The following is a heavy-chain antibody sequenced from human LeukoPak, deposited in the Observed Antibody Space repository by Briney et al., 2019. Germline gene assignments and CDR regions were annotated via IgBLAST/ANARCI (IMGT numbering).Heavy chain of an antibody. D-gene: IGHD3-22*01. CDR3: ARRDYYDTSGYTFDY. CDR2: IYYSGST. Sequence: PSVTLSLTCAVSGGSISSSRYYWGWIRQPPGKGLEWIGSIYYSGSTYYNPSLKSRVTISVDTSKKQFSLKLSSVTAADTAVYYCARRDYYDTSGYTFDYWGQGTLVTVSS. V-gene: IGHV4-39*01. CDR1: GGSISSSRYY. J-gene: IGHJ4*02.